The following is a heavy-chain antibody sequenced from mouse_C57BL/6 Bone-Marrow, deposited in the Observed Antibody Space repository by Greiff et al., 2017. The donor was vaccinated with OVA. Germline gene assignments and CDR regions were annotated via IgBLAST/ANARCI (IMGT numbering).Heavy chain of an antibody. CDR2: VFPGSGGS. CDR1: GYTFTNNW. CDR3: ARDYGSSGGALDY. Sequence: QVQLQQPGAELVKPGASVKMSCRASGYTFTNNWITWVRQRPGQGLEWIGDVFPGSGGSNNNEKFKRRATLTVDTSSSTAYMQLSSMTSEDSAVYYCARDYGSSGGALDYWGQRTAVTVSS. V-gene: IGHV1-55*01. J-gene: IGHJ4*01. D-gene: IGHD1-1*01.